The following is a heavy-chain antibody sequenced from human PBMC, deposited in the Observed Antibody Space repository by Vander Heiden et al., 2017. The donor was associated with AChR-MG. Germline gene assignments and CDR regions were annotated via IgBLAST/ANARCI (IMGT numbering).Heavy chain of an antibody. Sequence: QVQLVESGGGVVQPGRSLRLSCAASGFTFSSYGMHWVRQAPGKGLEWVAVILYDGSNKYYADSVKGRFTISRDNSKNTLYLQMNSLRAEDTAVYYCARGYCSGGSCYPSDVWGKGTTVTVSS. CDR2: ILYDGSNK. CDR1: GFTFSSYG. CDR3: ARGYCSGGSCYPSDV. D-gene: IGHD2-15*01. J-gene: IGHJ6*04. V-gene: IGHV3-33*01.